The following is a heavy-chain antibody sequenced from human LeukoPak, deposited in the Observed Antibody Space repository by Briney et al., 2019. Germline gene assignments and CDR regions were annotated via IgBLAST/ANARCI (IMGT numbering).Heavy chain of an antibody. CDR1: GGSISSGDYY. V-gene: IGHV4-30-4*01. CDR3: ARRAMVRGVIMLYYFDY. J-gene: IGHJ4*02. Sequence: PSETLSLTCTVSGGSISSGDYYWSWIRQPPGKGLEWIGYIYYSGSTYYNPSLKSRVTISVDTSKNQFSLKLSSVTAADTAVYYCARRAMVRGVIMLYYFDYWGQGTLVTVSS. CDR2: IYYSGST. D-gene: IGHD3-10*01.